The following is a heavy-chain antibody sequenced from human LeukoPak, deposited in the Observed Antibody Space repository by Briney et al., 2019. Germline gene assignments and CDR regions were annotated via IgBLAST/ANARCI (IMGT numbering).Heavy chain of an antibody. J-gene: IGHJ6*03. CDR2: IYYSGST. CDR1: GGSISSSSYY. Sequence: SETLSLTCTVSGGSISSSSYYWGWIRQPPGKGLEWIGGIYYSGSTYYNPSLKSRVTVSVDTSRNQFSLKLSSVTAADTAVYYCAGGPLFYYYMDVWGKGTTVTVSS. V-gene: IGHV4-39*01. D-gene: IGHD3-16*01. CDR3: AGGPLFYYYMDV.